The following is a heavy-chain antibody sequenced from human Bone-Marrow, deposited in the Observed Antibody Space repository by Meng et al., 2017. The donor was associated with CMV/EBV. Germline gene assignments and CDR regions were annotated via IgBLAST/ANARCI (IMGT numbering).Heavy chain of an antibody. J-gene: IGHJ6*02. Sequence: ASVKVSCKASGYTFTDYYMHWVRQAPGQGLEWMGWISPNSGGTNYAQKFEGRVTMTRDTSISTAYMELSRLRSDDTAVYYCARVTIFTMTTVTIEAGYGMDVWGQGTTVTVSS. V-gene: IGHV1-2*02. CDR3: ARVTIFTMTTVTIEAGYGMDV. CDR1: GYTFTDYY. CDR2: ISPNSGGT. D-gene: IGHD4-11*01.